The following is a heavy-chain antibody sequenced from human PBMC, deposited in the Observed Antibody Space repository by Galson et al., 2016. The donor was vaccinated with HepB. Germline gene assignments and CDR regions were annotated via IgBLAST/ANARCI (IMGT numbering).Heavy chain of an antibody. D-gene: IGHD6-25*01. CDR3: ARPNSSGLSYYYYMDV. J-gene: IGHJ6*03. Sequence: ETLSLTCTVSGGSISSGRYYWGWIRQPPGKGLEWIGSIYYSGTTYYNPSLKSRVTISVDTSKNQFSLKLSSVTAAGTAVYFCARPNSSGLSYYYYMDVWGKGTTVTASS. V-gene: IGHV4-39*01. CDR1: GGSISSGRYY. CDR2: IYYSGTT.